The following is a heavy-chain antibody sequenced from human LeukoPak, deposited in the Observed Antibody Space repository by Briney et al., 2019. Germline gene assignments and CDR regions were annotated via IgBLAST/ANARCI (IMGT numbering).Heavy chain of an antibody. CDR2: IYYSGST. CDR3: ARDLGVMVRAFDI. D-gene: IGHD5-18*01. V-gene: IGHV4-59*01. CDR1: GGSISSYY. Sequence: SETLSLTCTVSGGSISSYYWSWIRQPPGKRLEWIGYIYYSGSTSYNPSLKSRVTISVDTSKNQISLKLRHVSTLKSAVNDCARDLGVMVRAFDIWGQGTMVTVSS. J-gene: IGHJ3*02.